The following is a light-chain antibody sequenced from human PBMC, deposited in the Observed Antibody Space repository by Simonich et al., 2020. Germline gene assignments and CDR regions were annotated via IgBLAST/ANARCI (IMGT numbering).Light chain of an antibody. Sequence: ELVLTQSPGTLSLSPGERATLSCRASQSVSSSYLAWYQQKPGQAPRLLIYGASSRVTCNPDRFSVSWSETDFTLTISRLEPEDFAVYYCQQYGSSPLTFGGGTKVEIK. J-gene: IGKJ4*01. V-gene: IGKV3-20*01. CDR3: QQYGSSPLT. CDR2: GAS. CDR1: QSVSSSY.